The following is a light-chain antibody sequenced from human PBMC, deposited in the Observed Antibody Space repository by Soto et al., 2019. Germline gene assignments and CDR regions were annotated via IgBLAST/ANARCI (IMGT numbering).Light chain of an antibody. Sequence: EIVLIQSPATLSLSPGERATLSCRASQSVSSHLTWYQQKPGQAPRLLIYDTSNRATGIPARFSGSGSGTDFTLTISSLEPEDFAVYYCQQRTNWRLSFGGGTKVEIK. CDR1: QSVSSH. V-gene: IGKV3-11*01. J-gene: IGKJ4*01. CDR2: DTS. CDR3: QQRTNWRLS.